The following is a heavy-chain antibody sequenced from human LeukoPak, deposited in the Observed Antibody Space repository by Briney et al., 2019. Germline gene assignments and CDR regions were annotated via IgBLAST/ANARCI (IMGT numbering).Heavy chain of an antibody. Sequence: SETLSLTCTVSGASVSSFYWNWIRQPPGKGLEWIGSMYYSGTTNYDPSFKSRVTISLDTSKDEFSLRLKSLTAADTAVYYCAGQVGARIRYYYTSGLDVWGQGTTVAVSS. D-gene: IGHD1-26*01. CDR1: GASVSSFY. V-gene: IGHV4-59*02. CDR3: AGQVGARIRYYYTSGLDV. CDR2: MYYSGTT. J-gene: IGHJ6*02.